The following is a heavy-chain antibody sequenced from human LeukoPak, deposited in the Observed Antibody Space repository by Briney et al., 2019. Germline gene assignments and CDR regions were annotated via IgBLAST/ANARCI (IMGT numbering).Heavy chain of an antibody. CDR2: TYYRSKWYN. V-gene: IGHV6-1*01. CDR3: ARSIAARRVPPYYFDY. Sequence: RSQTLSLTCAISGDSVSSNSAAWNWIRQSPSRGLEWLGRTYYRSKWYNDYVVSVKSRITINPDTSKNQFSLQLNSVTPEDTAVYYCARSIAARRVPPYYFDYWGQGTLVTVSS. CDR1: GDSVSSNSAA. D-gene: IGHD6-6*01. J-gene: IGHJ4*02.